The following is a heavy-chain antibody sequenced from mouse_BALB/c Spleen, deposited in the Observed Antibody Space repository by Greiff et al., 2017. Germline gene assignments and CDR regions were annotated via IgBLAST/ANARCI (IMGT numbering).Heavy chain of an antibody. CDR3: AIDTDGYYSCVY. V-gene: IGHV7-3*02. D-gene: IGHD2-3*01. J-gene: IGHJ3*01. CDR1: GFTFTDYY. CDR2: IRNKPNGYTT. Sequence: EVQLQESGGGLVQPGGSLRLSCATSGFTFTDYYMSWVRQPPGKALEWLGFIRNKPNGYTTEYSASVKGRFTISRDNSQSILYLQMNTLRAEDSATYYCAIDTDGYYSCVYWGQGILVTVSA.